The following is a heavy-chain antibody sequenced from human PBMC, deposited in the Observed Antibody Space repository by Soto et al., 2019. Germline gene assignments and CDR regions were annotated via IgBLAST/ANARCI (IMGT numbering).Heavy chain of an antibody. D-gene: IGHD2-2*01. Sequence: QVQLQESGPGLVKPSQTLSLTCTVSGGSISSGDYYWSWIRQPPGKGLEWIGYIYYSGSTYYNPSLKSRVTISVDTSKNQFSLKLSSVTAADTAVYYCAREVIVLVPAATFNWFDPWGQGTLVTVSS. J-gene: IGHJ5*02. CDR2: IYYSGST. V-gene: IGHV4-30-4*01. CDR3: AREVIVLVPAATFNWFDP. CDR1: GGSISSGDYY.